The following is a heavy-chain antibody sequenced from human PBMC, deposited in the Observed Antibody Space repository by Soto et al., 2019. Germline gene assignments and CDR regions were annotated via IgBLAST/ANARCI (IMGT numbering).Heavy chain of an antibody. CDR1: GCTFSSYA. J-gene: IGHJ5*01. D-gene: IGHD2-2*02. V-gene: IGHV1-69*06. CDR3: ARGPPQDIVVVPAAIPGIGWLDS. Sequence: SVKVSCKASGCTFSSYAISWVRQAPGRGLEWMGGIIPIFGTANYAQKFQGRVTITADKSTSTAYMELSSLRSEDTGGYYCARGPPQDIVVVPAAIPGIGWLDSCGKGTPVTV. CDR2: IIPIFGTA.